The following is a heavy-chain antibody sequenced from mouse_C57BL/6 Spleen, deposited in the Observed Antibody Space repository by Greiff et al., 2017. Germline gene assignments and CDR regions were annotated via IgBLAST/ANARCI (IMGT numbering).Heavy chain of an antibody. Sequence: VQLKESGPELVKPGASVKISCKASGYAFSSSWMNWVKQRPGKGLEWIGRIYPGDGDTNYNGKFKGKATLTADKSSSTAYMQLSSLTSEDSAVYFCARSDYYGSQFDYRGQGTTLTVSS. CDR3: ARSDYYGSQFDY. V-gene: IGHV1-82*01. CDR1: GYAFSSSW. CDR2: IYPGDGDT. D-gene: IGHD1-1*01. J-gene: IGHJ2*01.